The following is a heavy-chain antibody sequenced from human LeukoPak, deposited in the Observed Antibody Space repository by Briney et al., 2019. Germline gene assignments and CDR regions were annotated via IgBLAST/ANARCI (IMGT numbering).Heavy chain of an antibody. Sequence: PGGSLRLSCVASGFTFSSYEMNWVRQAPGKGLEWLSYISSSGRTFYYADSVKGRFTISRDNAKDSLFLQMSSLRAEDTAVYYCILGSIYWGQGTLVTISS. CDR1: GFTFSSYE. D-gene: IGHD2-15*01. V-gene: IGHV3-48*03. J-gene: IGHJ4*02. CDR2: ISSSGRTF. CDR3: ILGSIY.